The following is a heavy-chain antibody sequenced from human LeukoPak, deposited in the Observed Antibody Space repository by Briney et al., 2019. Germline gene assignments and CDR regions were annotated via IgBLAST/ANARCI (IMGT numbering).Heavy chain of an antibody. CDR3: ARGGGGSRSGYD. J-gene: IGHJ4*02. D-gene: IGHD5-12*01. CDR2: ISAYNGNT. CDR1: GYTLTELS. Sequence: ASVKVSCKVSGYTLTELSMHWVRQAPGKGLEWMGWISAYNGNTNYAQKLQGRVTMTTDTSTSTAYMELRSLRSDDTAVYYCARGGGGSRSGYDWGQGTLVTVSS. V-gene: IGHV1-18*01.